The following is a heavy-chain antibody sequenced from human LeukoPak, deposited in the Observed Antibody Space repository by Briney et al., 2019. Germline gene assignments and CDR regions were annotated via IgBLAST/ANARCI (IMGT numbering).Heavy chain of an antibody. V-gene: IGHV4-34*01. Sequence: SETLSLTCAVYGGSFSGYHWGWVRQPPGKGLEWIGTISYSGNTDYNPSLRSRVTISVDTSNNQFSLRLGSVTAADTAVYHCARHCCSGPAKRVFDIWGQGTVVTVSS. CDR3: ARHCCSGPAKRVFDI. CDR1: GGSFSGYH. D-gene: IGHD2-15*01. J-gene: IGHJ3*02. CDR2: ISYSGNT.